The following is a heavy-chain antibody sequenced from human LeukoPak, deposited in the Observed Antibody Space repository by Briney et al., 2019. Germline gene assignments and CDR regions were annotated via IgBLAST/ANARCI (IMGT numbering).Heavy chain of an antibody. CDR3: ALLAVASDFDY. D-gene: IGHD6-19*01. Sequence: GGSLRLSCAVSGFPLSVYEMNWVRQAPGKGLEWVSNIASSGTTIYYADSVKGRFSISRDNAMSSLYLQMNSLRVEDTAVYYCALLAVASDFDYWGQGALVTVSS. J-gene: IGHJ4*02. CDR2: IASSGTTI. V-gene: IGHV3-48*03. CDR1: GFPLSVYE.